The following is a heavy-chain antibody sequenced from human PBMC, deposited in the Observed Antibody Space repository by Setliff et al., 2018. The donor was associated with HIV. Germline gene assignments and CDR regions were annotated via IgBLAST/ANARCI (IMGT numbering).Heavy chain of an antibody. CDR3: ARGIKLVGGVIVGSMDV. Sequence: ASVKVSCKASGYTFTSYGISWVRQAPGQGLEWMGWISAYNGNTNYAQKFQGRVTMTRDTSTSTVYMELSSLRSEDTAVYYCARGIKLVGGVIVGSMDVWGKGTTVTVSS. D-gene: IGHD3-16*02. J-gene: IGHJ6*03. CDR2: ISAYNGNT. CDR1: GYTFTSYG. V-gene: IGHV1-18*01.